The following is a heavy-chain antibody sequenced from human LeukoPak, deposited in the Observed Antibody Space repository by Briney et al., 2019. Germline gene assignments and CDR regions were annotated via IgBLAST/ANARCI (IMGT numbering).Heavy chain of an antibody. Sequence: PGGSLRLSCAASGFTFSSYAMSWVRQAPGKGLEWVSAISGSGGSTYYADSVKGRFTISRDNSKNTLYLQMNSLRAEDTAVYYCAKDFFCSSTSCYPLNYWGQGTLVTVSS. D-gene: IGHD2-2*01. J-gene: IGHJ4*02. CDR2: ISGSGGST. V-gene: IGHV3-23*01. CDR1: GFTFSSYA. CDR3: AKDFFCSSTSCYPLNY.